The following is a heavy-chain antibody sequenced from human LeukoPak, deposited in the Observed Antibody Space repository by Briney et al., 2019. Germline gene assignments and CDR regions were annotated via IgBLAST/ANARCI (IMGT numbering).Heavy chain of an antibody. CDR3: AKVTSSGYYNDY. D-gene: IGHD3-22*01. CDR1: GFTFSSYA. Sequence: GGSLRLSCAASGFTFSSYAMSWVRQAPGKGLGWVSAISGSGGGTYYADSVKGRFTISRDNSKNTLYLQMNSLRAEDTAVYYCAKVTSSGYYNDYWGQGTLVTVSS. V-gene: IGHV3-23*01. CDR2: ISGSGGGT. J-gene: IGHJ4*02.